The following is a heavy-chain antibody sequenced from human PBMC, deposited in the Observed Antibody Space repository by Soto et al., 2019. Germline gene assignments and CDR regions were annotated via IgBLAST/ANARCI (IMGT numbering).Heavy chain of an antibody. V-gene: IGHV3-74*01. CDR1: GFTFSNYW. J-gene: IGHJ4*02. CDR3: VRTSLVVAVATREDF. Sequence: EVQLVESGGGLVQPGESLRLSCAASGFTFSNYWMHWVRQAPGKGLVWVSRIDSDGSRITYADFVKGRFTISRDNAKNTVYLQMNSLTAEDTAVYYCVRTSLVVAVATREDFWGQGTLVTVSS. D-gene: IGHD2-15*01. CDR2: IDSDGSRI.